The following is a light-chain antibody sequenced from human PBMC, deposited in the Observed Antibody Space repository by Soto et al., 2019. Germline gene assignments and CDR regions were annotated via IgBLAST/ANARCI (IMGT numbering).Light chain of an antibody. CDR1: SSNIGKNY. CDR3: GTWDSSLSAWM. Sequence: QSVLTQPPSVSAAPGQRVTISCSGSSSNIGKNYVSWYQHLPGTAPKVLIYDNNKRPSGIPDRFSGSKSGTSATLGITGLQTGDEADYYCGTWDSSLSAWMFGGGTKVTVL. CDR2: DNN. J-gene: IGLJ3*02. V-gene: IGLV1-51*01.